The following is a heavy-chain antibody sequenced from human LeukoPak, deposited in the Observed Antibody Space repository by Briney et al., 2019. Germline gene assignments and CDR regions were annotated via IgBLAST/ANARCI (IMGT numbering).Heavy chain of an antibody. Sequence: ASVKVSCKASGYTFTGYYMHWVRQAPGQGLEWMGWINPNSGGTNYAQKFQGRVTMTRDTSISTADMELSRLRSDDTAVYYCARDPYSGSYADYWGQGTLVTVSS. CDR1: GYTFTGYY. CDR3: ARDPYSGSYADY. J-gene: IGHJ4*02. CDR2: INPNSGGT. V-gene: IGHV1-2*02. D-gene: IGHD1-26*01.